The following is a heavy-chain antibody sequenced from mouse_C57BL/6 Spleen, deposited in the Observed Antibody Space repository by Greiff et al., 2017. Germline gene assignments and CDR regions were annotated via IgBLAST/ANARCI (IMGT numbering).Heavy chain of an antibody. CDR2: IYPGDGDT. V-gene: IGHV1-82*01. CDR3: ASLYGNYKGVDY. D-gene: IGHD2-1*01. J-gene: IGHJ2*01. CDR1: GYAFSSSW. Sequence: VQLQQSGPELVKPGASVKISCKASGYAFSSSWMNWVKQRPGKGLEWIGRIYPGDGDTNYNGKVKGKATLTADKSSSTAYMQLSSLTSEDSAVYFCASLYGNYKGVDYWGQGTTLTVSS.